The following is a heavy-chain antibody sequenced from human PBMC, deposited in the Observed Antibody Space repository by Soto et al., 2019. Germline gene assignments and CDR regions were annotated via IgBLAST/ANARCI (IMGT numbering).Heavy chain of an antibody. D-gene: IGHD2-2*01. CDR1: EFTFSTYS. CDR2: ISSTGSNI. CDR3: ARDSCRNNSCAANF. J-gene: IGHJ4*02. Sequence: EVQLVESGGGLVQPGGSLRLSCAASEFTFSTYSMNWVRQAPGKGMEWISYISSTGSNIYYADSVKGRFTISRDNARNSLYLQMNSLRDEDTAVYYCARDSCRNNSCAANFWGQGTLVTVSS. V-gene: IGHV3-48*02.